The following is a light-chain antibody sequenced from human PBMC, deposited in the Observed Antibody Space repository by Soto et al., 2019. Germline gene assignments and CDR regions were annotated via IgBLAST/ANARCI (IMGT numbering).Light chain of an antibody. CDR3: LQNYNYPWT. CDR1: QDIRND. CDR2: AAS. Sequence: AVQMTQFPSSLSASVRDRVTFTCRASQDIRNDLGWYQQKPGKAPKLLIYAASSLQSGVPSRFSGSGSGTQFTLTISSLQPEDVATYYCLQNYNYPWTFGQGTKVDI. J-gene: IGKJ1*01. V-gene: IGKV1-6*01.